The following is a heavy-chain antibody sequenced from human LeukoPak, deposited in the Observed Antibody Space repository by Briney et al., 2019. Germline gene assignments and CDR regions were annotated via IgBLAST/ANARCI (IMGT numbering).Heavy chain of an antibody. CDR3: AKVSVRGVIKRGHYYFDY. D-gene: IGHD3-10*01. CDR2: ISGSGDNT. Sequence: GGSLRLSCAASGFTFSIYAMSWVRQAPGKGLEWVSTISGSGDNTYYAESVKGRFTISRDNSKNTLYLQMNSLRAEDTAVYYCAKVSVRGVIKRGHYYFDYWGQGTLVTVSS. J-gene: IGHJ4*02. CDR1: GFTFSIYA. V-gene: IGHV3-23*01.